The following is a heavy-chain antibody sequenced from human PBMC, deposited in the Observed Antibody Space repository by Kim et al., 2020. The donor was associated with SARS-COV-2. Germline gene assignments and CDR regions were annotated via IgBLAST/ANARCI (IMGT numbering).Heavy chain of an antibody. CDR2: INPSGGST. J-gene: IGHJ4*02. CDR1: GYTFTSYY. V-gene: IGHV1-46*01. Sequence: ASVKVSCKASGYTFTSYYMHWVRQAPGQGLEWMGIINPSGGSTSYAQKFQGRVTMTRDTSTSTVYMELSSLRSEDTAVYYCARAGDIVVVPAARFDYWGQGTLVTVSS. CDR3: ARAGDIVVVPAARFDY. D-gene: IGHD2-2*01.